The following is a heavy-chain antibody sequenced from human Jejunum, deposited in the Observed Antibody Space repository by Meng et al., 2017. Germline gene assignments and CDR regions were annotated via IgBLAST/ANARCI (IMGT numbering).Heavy chain of an antibody. CDR2: ISVGGSII. D-gene: IGHD1-26*01. CDR3: ARDGRHRRFDS. Sequence: VQLVVSGGDLVKPGGSLRLSCVASGFRFSDDHMAWIRQAPGKGLEWISYISVGGSIIYYADSVKGRFTISRDDAKNSVYLQMNSLRAEDTAVYYCARDGRHRRFDSWGQGTLVTVSS. V-gene: IGHV3-11*01. J-gene: IGHJ5*01. CDR1: GFRFSDDH.